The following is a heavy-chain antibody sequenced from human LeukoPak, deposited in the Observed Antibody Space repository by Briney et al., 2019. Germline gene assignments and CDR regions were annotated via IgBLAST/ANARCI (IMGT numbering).Heavy chain of an antibody. CDR2: INHSGST. CDR1: GGSFSGYY. D-gene: IGHD6-19*01. Sequence: SETLSLTCAVYGGSFSGYYWNWIRQPPGKGLEWIGEINHSGSTNYNPSLKSRLTISVDTSKNQFSPRLGSVTAADTAVYYCARGRGIAVAGKSAHGYWGQGTLVTVSS. CDR3: ARGRGIAVAGKSAHGY. J-gene: IGHJ4*02. V-gene: IGHV4-34*01.